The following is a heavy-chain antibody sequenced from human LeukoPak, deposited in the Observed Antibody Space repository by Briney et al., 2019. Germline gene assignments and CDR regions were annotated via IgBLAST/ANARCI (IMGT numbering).Heavy chain of an antibody. J-gene: IGHJ6*02. CDR3: AKVPYSDYGSGRPPFMDV. CDR1: GFTFSDYA. CDR2: VSYSGSST. D-gene: IGHD3-10*01. Sequence: GGSLRLSCGASGFTFSDYAMSWVRQAPGRGLDWVSTVSYSGSSTYYADSAKGRFTISRDSSKNTLYLQMDSLRVEDTAIYYCAKVPYSDYGSGRPPFMDVWGQGTTVAVSS. V-gene: IGHV3-23*01.